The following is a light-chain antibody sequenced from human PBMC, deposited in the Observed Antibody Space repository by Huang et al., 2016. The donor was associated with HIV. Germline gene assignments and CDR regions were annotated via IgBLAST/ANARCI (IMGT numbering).Light chain of an antibody. CDR3: QHYDDWPPWT. Sequence: EIVMSQSPVTLSVSPGERVTLSCRASQGVSNNVAWYQQKPGQIPRLLIHGASTRATGVPGKFSGRGSGTEFTLTITSLQPEDSAVYYCQHYDDWPPWTFGPGTHVEIK. CDR1: QGVSNN. V-gene: IGKV3D-15*01. J-gene: IGKJ1*01. CDR2: GAS.